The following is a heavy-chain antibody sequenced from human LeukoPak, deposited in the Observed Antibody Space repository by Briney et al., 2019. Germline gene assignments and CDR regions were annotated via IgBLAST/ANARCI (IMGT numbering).Heavy chain of an antibody. V-gene: IGHV3-48*03. D-gene: IGHD2-2*01. CDR3: ARDRGCSSTSCFMEDHGMDV. CDR1: GFTFSSYE. CDR2: ISSSGSTI. J-gene: IGHJ6*02. Sequence: GGSLRLSCAASGFTFSSYEMDWVRQAPGKGLEWVSYISSSGSTIYYADSVKGRFTISRDNAKNSLYLQMNSLRAEDTAVYYCARDRGCSSTSCFMEDHGMDVWGQGTTVTASS.